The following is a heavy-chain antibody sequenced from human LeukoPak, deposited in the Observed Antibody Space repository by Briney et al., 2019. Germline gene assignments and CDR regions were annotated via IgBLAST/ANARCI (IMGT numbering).Heavy chain of an antibody. V-gene: IGHV4-59*01. Sequence: SETLSLTCTVSGGSISSYYWSWIRQPPGKGLEWIGYIYYSGSTNYNPSLKSRVTISVDTSKNQFSLKLSSVTAADTAVYYCARAAPIWGSYLSGDPPITDYWGQGTLVTVSS. CDR3: ARAAPIWGSYLSGDPPITDY. J-gene: IGHJ4*02. D-gene: IGHD1-26*01. CDR2: IYYSGST. CDR1: GGSISSYY.